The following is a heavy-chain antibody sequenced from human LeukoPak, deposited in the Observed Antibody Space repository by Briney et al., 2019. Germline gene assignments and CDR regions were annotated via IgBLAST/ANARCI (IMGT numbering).Heavy chain of an antibody. Sequence: ASVKVSCKASGYTFASYGISWVRQAPGQGLEWMGWICAYNGNTNYAQKPQGRVTMTTDTSTSTAYMELRSLRSDDTAVYYCARGLWFGESRYYFDYWGQGTLVTVSS. CDR3: ARGLWFGESRYYFDY. CDR2: ICAYNGNT. J-gene: IGHJ4*02. CDR1: GYTFASYG. D-gene: IGHD3-10*01. V-gene: IGHV1-18*01.